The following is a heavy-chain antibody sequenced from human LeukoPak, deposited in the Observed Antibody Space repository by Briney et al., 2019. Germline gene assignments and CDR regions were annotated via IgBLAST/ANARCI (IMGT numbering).Heavy chain of an antibody. CDR3: ARRSELRYFDWLLEDY. Sequence: GGSLRLSCAASGFTFSSYSMNWVRQAPGKGLEWVSYISSSGSTIYYADSVKGRFTISRDNSKNSLYLQMNSLRAEDTAVYYCARRSELRYFDWLLEDYWGQGTLVTVSS. J-gene: IGHJ4*02. CDR1: GFTFSSYS. V-gene: IGHV3-48*01. CDR2: ISSSGSTI. D-gene: IGHD3-9*01.